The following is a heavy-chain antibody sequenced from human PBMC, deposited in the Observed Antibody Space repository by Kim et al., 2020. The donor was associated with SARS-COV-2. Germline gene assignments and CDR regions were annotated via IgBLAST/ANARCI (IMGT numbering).Heavy chain of an antibody. D-gene: IGHD1-26*01. CDR2: INPNSGGT. J-gene: IGHJ6*02. V-gene: IGHV1-2*05. CDR3: ARGVGSTGSLVDV. CDR1: GYSFTGYY. Sequence: ASVKVSCEASGYSFTGYYIHWVRQAPGQGLEWMGRINPNSGGTNFAQKFQGRVTMTRDTSISTAHMELSRLRSDDTDVYYCARGVGSTGSLVDVWGPGTT.